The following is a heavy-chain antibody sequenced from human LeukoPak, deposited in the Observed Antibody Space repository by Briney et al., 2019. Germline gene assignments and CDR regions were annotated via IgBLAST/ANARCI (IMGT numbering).Heavy chain of an antibody. Sequence: GASVKVSCKASGYTFTSYGISWVRQAPGQGLEWMGWIKPNSGGTNYAQKFQGRVTMTRDTSISTAYMELSRLRSDDTAVYYCARGPRGRIYDILTGFDYWGQGTLVTVSS. CDR2: IKPNSGGT. D-gene: IGHD3-9*01. CDR3: ARGPRGRIYDILTGFDY. J-gene: IGHJ4*02. V-gene: IGHV1-2*02. CDR1: GYTFTSYG.